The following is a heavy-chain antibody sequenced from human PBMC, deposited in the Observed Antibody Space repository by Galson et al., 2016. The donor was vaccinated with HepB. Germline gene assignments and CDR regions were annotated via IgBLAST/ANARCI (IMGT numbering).Heavy chain of an antibody. V-gene: IGHV4-31*03. Sequence: TLSLTCTVSGGSISSGDYYWSWIRQHPGKGLEWIGYIYYSGSTYYNPSLKSRVAISADTSKNQFSLKLNSVTAADTAVYYCSTLRSPGAFDNWGQGTLVTVSS. J-gene: IGHJ4*02. D-gene: IGHD3-3*01. CDR3: STLRSPGAFDN. CDR2: IYYSGST. CDR1: GGSISSGDYY.